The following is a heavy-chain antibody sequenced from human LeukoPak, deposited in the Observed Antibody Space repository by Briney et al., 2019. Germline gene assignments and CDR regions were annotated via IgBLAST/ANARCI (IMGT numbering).Heavy chain of an antibody. V-gene: IGHV1-18*01. J-gene: IGHJ4*02. CDR1: GYTFTSYG. CDR2: INAENGDT. CDR3: ARDQYNVIDS. D-gene: IGHD1-14*01. Sequence: GASVKVSCKTSGYTFTSYGISWVRQAPGQGLEWMGRINAENGDTKYSQKFQGRVTITRDTFASTSYMELSSLRSEDTAVYYCARDQYNVIDSWGQGTLVTVS.